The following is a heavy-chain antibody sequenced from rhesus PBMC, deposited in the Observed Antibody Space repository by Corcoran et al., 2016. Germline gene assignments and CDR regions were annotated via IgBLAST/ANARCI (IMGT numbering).Heavy chain of an antibody. V-gene: IGHV4-173*01. D-gene: IGHD6S26*01. CDR1: GGSISSNY. J-gene: IGHJ1*01. CDR2: ISGSGGST. Sequence: QLQLQESGPGLVKPSETLSLTCAVSGGSISSNYWSWIRQPPEKGIEWIGRISGSGGSTDYNPSLKCRITISTDTAKNQCSLELSSVTAADTAVYYCARGERLVNEYFEFWGQGALVTVSS. CDR3: ARGERLVNEYFEF.